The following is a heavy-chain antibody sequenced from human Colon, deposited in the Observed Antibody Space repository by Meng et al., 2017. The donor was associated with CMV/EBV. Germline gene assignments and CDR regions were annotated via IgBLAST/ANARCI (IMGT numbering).Heavy chain of an antibody. Sequence: GGSLRLSCAASGFTFSRCAIHWVRQAPGKGLEWVALISSDGNIKYYADSVKGRFTISRDNSKNTLSLQMNNLRPDDTSVYYCARVGDYPGGYYDSWGQGTLVTVSS. V-gene: IGHV3-30-3*01. CDR3: ARVGDYPGGYYDS. J-gene: IGHJ4*02. D-gene: IGHD3-10*01. CDR1: GFTFSRCA. CDR2: ISSDGNIK.